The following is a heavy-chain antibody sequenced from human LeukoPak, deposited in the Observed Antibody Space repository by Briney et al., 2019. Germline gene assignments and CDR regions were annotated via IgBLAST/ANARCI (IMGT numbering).Heavy chain of an antibody. V-gene: IGHV3-15*01. J-gene: IGHJ4*02. CDR2: ISTKPLGATA. CDR3: TTDPAGVTTVTSPNYYFDY. D-gene: IGHD4-17*01. Sequence: GGSLRLSCAASGFTFSNAWMSWVRQAPGKGLEWVGRISTKPLGATAVYPAPVQGRFTVSRDDSKSTLYLQMNSLKTDDTAVYYCTTDPAGVTTVTSPNYYFDYWGQGTLVTVSS. CDR1: GFTFSNAW.